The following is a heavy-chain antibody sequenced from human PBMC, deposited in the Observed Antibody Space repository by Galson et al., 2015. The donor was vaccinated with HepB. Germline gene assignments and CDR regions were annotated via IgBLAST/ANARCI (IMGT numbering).Heavy chain of an antibody. Sequence: PALVKPTQTLTLTCTFSGFSLSTSGVGVGWIRQPPGKALEWLALIYWDDDKRYSPSLKSRLTITKDTSKNQVVLTMTNMDPVDTATYYCAHRTYYYDSSGYYNTHFDYWGQGTLVTVSS. V-gene: IGHV2-5*02. CDR2: IYWDDDK. J-gene: IGHJ4*02. D-gene: IGHD3-22*01. CDR1: GFSLSTSGVG. CDR3: AHRTYYYDSSGYYNTHFDY.